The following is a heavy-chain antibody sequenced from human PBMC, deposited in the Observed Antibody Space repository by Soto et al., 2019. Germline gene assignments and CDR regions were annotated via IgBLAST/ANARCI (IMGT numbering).Heavy chain of an antibody. V-gene: IGHV3-23*01. D-gene: IGHD3-3*01. J-gene: IGHJ4*02. Sequence: HPGGSLRLSCEASGFTLRNYAMTWIRQAPGKGLEWVSLISANDVGTYYAESVKTRFTISTDQSRNTVYLQMDSLRADDTAIYYCATPKNDYTWANRPPFDYWGQGTLVTVSS. CDR3: ATPKNDYTWANRPPFDY. CDR2: ISANDVGT. CDR1: GFTLRNYA.